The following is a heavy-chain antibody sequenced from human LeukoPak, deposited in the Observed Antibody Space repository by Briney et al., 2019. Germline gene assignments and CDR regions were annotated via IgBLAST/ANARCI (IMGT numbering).Heavy chain of an antibody. CDR1: GYTFTSYG. V-gene: IGHV1-18*01. CDR3: ARDLSSGYYLGDAFDI. D-gene: IGHD3-22*01. Sequence: ASVKVSCKASGYTFTSYGISWVRQAPGQGLEWMGWISAYNGNTNYAQKLQGRVTMTTDTSTSTAYIELRSLRSDDTAVYYCARDLSSGYYLGDAFDIWGQGTMVTVSS. J-gene: IGHJ3*02. CDR2: ISAYNGNT.